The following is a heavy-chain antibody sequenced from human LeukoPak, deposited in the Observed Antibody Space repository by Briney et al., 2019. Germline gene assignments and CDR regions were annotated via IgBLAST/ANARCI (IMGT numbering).Heavy chain of an antibody. J-gene: IGHJ6*03. CDR2: ISGSGGST. CDR3: AKSSTVTSQWGYYYYYMDV. D-gene: IGHD4-11*01. CDR1: GFTFSSYA. V-gene: IGHV3-23*01. Sequence: GGSLRLSCAASGFTFSSYAMSWVRQAPGKGREWVSAISGSGGSTYYADSVKGRFTISRDNSKNTLYLQMNSLRAEDTAVYYCAKSSTVTSQWGYYYYYMDVWGKGTTVTVSS.